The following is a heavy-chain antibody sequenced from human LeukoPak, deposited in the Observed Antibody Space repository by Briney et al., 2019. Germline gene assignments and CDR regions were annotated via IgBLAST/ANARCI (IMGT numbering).Heavy chain of an antibody. CDR2: ISYDGSNK. Sequence: SGGSLRPSCAASGFTFSSYGMHWVRQAPGKGLEWVAVISYDGSNKYYADSVKGRFTISRDNSKNTLYLQMNSLRAEDTAVYYCASGEEAAFDYWGQGTLVTASS. D-gene: IGHD3-10*01. CDR3: ASGEEAAFDY. J-gene: IGHJ4*02. CDR1: GFTFSSYG. V-gene: IGHV3-30*19.